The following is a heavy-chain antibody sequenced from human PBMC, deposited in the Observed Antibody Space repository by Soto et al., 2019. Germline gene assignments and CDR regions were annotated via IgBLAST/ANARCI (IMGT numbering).Heavy chain of an antibody. CDR2: IKQDGSEK. J-gene: IGHJ6*02. V-gene: IGHV3-7*03. D-gene: IGHD6-6*01. CDR3: ARGPARRKPYPYYYYGMDV. Sequence: EVQLVESGGGLVQPGGSLRLSCAASGFTFSSYWMSWVRQAPGKGLEWVANIKQDGSEKYYVDSVKGRFTISRDNAKNSLYLQMNSLRAEDTAVYYCARGPARRKPYPYYYYGMDVWGQGTTDTVSS. CDR1: GFTFSSYW.